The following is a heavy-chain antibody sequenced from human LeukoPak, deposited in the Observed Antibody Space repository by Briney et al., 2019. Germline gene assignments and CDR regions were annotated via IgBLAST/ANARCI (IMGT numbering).Heavy chain of an antibody. Sequence: ASVKVSCKASGYTFTGYYMHWVRQAPGQGLEWMGWINPNSGGTNYAQKFQGRVTMTRDTSISTAYMELSRLRSDDTAVYYCARGSSDFWSGYYHYYYYMDVWGKGTTVTVSS. V-gene: IGHV1-2*02. D-gene: IGHD3-3*01. CDR2: INPNSGGT. J-gene: IGHJ6*03. CDR1: GYTFTGYY. CDR3: ARGSSDFWSGYYHYYYYMDV.